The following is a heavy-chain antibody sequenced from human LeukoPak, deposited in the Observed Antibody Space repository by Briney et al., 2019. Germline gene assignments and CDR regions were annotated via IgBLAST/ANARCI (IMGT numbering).Heavy chain of an antibody. CDR2: IYSSGST. CDR1: GFTVSSNY. J-gene: IGHJ4*02. CDR3: ASSRIAGALDY. V-gene: IGHV3-66*01. Sequence: GGSLRLSCASSGFTVSSNYMSWVRQAPGKGLEWVSVIYSSGSTYYADSVKGRFTFSRDDSKNTLYLQLNSLRADDAAVYYCASSRIAGALDYWGQGTLVTVSS. D-gene: IGHD6-13*01.